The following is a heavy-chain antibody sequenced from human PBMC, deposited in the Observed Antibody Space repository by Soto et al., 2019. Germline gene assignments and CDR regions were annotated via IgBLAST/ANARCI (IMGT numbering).Heavy chain of an antibody. Sequence: EVQLVESGGGLVQPGRSLRLSCAASGFTFDDYAMHWVRQAPGKGLEWVSGISWNSGSIGYADSVKGRFTISRDNAKNSLYLQMNSLRAEDTALYYCASNGIYGSGDYRGQGTLVTVSS. V-gene: IGHV3-9*01. CDR1: GFTFDDYA. CDR3: ASNGIYGSGDY. CDR2: ISWNSGSI. J-gene: IGHJ4*02. D-gene: IGHD3-10*01.